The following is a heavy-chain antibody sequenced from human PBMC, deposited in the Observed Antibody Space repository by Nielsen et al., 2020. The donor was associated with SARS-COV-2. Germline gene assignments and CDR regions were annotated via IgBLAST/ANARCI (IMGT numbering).Heavy chain of an antibody. CDR1: GYTFTTYG. CDR2: ISATSGNT. CDR3: ARSGTTFPSFDS. Sequence: ASVKVSCKASGYTFTTYGISWVRQAPGQGLEWMGWISATSGNTNYAQKLQGRVTMTTDTSTSTAYMDLSSLRSDDTAVYYCARSGTTFPSFDSWGQGTLLTVSS. D-gene: IGHD1-1*01. J-gene: IGHJ4*02. V-gene: IGHV1-18*01.